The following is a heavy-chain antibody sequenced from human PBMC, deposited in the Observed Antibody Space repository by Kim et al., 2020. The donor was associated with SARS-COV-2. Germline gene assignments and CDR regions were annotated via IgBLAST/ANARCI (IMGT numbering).Heavy chain of an antibody. D-gene: IGHD2-15*01. CDR1: GFTFSSYS. Sequence: GGSLRLSCAASGFTFSSYSMNWVRQAPGKGLEWVSSISSSSSYIYYADSVKGRFTISRDNAKNSLYLQMNSLRAEDTAVYYCARGEGYCSGGSCYWGPNFDYWGQGTLVTVSS. CDR2: ISSSSSYI. CDR3: ARGEGYCSGGSCYWGPNFDY. V-gene: IGHV3-21*01. J-gene: IGHJ4*02.